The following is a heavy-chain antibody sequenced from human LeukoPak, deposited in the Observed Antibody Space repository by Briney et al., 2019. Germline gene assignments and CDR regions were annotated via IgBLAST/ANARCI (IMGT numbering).Heavy chain of an antibody. CDR1: GGSFSGYY. V-gene: IGHV4-34*01. D-gene: IGHD2-8*01. Sequence: SETLSLTCAVYGGSFSGYYWSWIRQPPGKGLEWIGEIDHSGSTNYKSSLKSRVTISGDTSKNQFSLKLSSVTAADTAVYYCARGYTNGICYLDYWGQGTLVTVSS. CDR2: IDHSGST. CDR3: ARGYTNGICYLDY. J-gene: IGHJ4*02.